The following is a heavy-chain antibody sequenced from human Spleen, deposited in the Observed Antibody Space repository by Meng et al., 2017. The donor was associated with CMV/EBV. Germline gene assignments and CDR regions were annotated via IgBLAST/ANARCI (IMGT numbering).Heavy chain of an antibody. CDR2: INHSGST. Sequence: SETLSLTCAVYGGSFSGYYWSWIRQPPGKGLEWIGEINHSGSTNYNPSLKSRVTISVDSSKNQFSLKLSSVTAADTAVYYCARGRDTAMVNVYYYRMDVWGQGTTVTVSS. V-gene: IGHV4-34*01. D-gene: IGHD5-18*01. J-gene: IGHJ6*02. CDR3: ARGRDTAMVNVYYYRMDV. CDR1: GGSFSGYY.